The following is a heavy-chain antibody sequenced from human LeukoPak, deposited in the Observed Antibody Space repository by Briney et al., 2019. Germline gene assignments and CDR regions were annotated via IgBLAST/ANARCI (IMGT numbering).Heavy chain of an antibody. CDR1: GYTFTSYY. V-gene: IGHV1-3*01. CDR2: INVDHGDT. D-gene: IGHD3-16*01. J-gene: IGHJ4*02. Sequence: ASVKVSCKASGYTFTSYYMHWVRQAPGQRLEWMGWINVDHGDTEYSQIFQGRVTMTRDISATTAYLELSSLRSEDTAVYYCARGDDYVWGSLSYFDFWGQGTLVSVSS. CDR3: ARGDDYVWGSLSYFDF.